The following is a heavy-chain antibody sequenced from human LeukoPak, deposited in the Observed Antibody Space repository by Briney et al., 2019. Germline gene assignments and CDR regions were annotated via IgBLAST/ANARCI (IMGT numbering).Heavy chain of an antibody. V-gene: IGHV4-34*01. Sequence: PSETLSLTCTVSGGSISSYYWSWIRQSPGKGLEWIGEINSSGSINYNPSLKSRVTISLDTSKSQFSLKLISVTAADTAVYYCARPRYFNDGSGHTDIWGQGTMVTVSS. J-gene: IGHJ3*02. D-gene: IGHD3-22*01. CDR2: INSSGSI. CDR3: ARPRYFNDGSGHTDI. CDR1: GGSISSYY.